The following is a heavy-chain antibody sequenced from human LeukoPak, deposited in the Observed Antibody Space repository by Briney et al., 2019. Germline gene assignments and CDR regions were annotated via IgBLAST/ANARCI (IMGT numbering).Heavy chain of an antibody. CDR3: AREAFYSTGWFSLFVY. CDR1: GFTFSSYS. V-gene: IGHV3-23*01. Sequence: PGGSLRLSCAASGFTFSSYSMIWVRQAPGKGLEWVSAISISGSKTYYADSVKGRFPISRDNSKNTLYLQMNSPRAEDTAVYYCAREAFYSTGWFSLFVYWGQGTLVTVSS. CDR2: ISISGSKT. D-gene: IGHD6-19*01. J-gene: IGHJ4*02.